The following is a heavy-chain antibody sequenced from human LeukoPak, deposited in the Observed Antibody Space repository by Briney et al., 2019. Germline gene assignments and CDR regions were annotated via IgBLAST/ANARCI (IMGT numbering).Heavy chain of an antibody. CDR3: ASVVVATNCFDN. J-gene: IGHJ4*02. V-gene: IGHV3-15*01. Sequence: PGGPLRLSCAASGFTFSNAWMTWLRQAPGKGLEWLGRIKSKTDGGTTEYAAPVKGRFTISRDDSKNTLYLQLNSLKTEDTAVYYCASVVVATNCFDNWGQGTLVTVSS. CDR1: GFTFSNAW. CDR2: IKSKTDGGTT. D-gene: IGHD2-15*01.